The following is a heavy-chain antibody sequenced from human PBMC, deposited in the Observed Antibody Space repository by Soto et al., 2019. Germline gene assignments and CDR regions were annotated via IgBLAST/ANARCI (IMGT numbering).Heavy chain of an antibody. V-gene: IGHV4-39*01. Sequence: QLQLQESGPGLVKPSETLSLTCTVSGGSISNSTYYWGWVRQPPGKGLEWIGSIYDGGSTYYNPSLKSRVTISVDASKNQFALSLTSVTAADTAVYYCAVTVTAGDYWGQGTLVTVSS. CDR3: AVTVTAGDY. J-gene: IGHJ4*02. CDR1: GGSISNSTYY. D-gene: IGHD4-17*01. CDR2: IYDGGST.